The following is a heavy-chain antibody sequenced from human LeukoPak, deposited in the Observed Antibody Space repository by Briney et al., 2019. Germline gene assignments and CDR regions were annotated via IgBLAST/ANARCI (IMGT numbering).Heavy chain of an antibody. J-gene: IGHJ4*02. Sequence: GGSLRLSCAASGFTFSDHWMHWVRHGPGTGLVWVSLINTDGGTITYADSVKGRFTISRDNAKNTLYLQMNSLRAEDTAVYYCARGGGYRFDYWGRGTLVTVSS. CDR2: INTDGGTI. CDR3: ARGGGYRFDY. D-gene: IGHD1-26*01. CDR1: GFTFSDHW. V-gene: IGHV3-74*01.